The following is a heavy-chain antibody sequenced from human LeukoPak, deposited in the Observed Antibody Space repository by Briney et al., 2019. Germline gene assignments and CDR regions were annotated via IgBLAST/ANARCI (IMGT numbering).Heavy chain of an antibody. D-gene: IGHD4-17*01. V-gene: IGHV4-34*01. CDR1: GGSFSGYY. Sequence: PSETLSLTCAVYGGSFSGYYWSWIRQPPGKGLEWIGEINHSGSTNYNPSLKSRVTISVDTSKNQFSLKLSSVTAADTAVYYCARFVRTTVTSPFDYWGQGTLVTVSS. J-gene: IGHJ4*02. CDR2: INHSGST. CDR3: ARFVRTTVTSPFDY.